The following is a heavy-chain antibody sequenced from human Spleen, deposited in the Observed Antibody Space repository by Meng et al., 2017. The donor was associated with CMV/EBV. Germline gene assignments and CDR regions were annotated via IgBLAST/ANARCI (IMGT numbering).Heavy chain of an antibody. V-gene: IGHV3-30*04. D-gene: IGHD6-6*01. CDR1: RFTFSTYA. J-gene: IGHJ3*02. CDR2: ISYDGSNK. Sequence: GGSLRLSCAASRFTFSTYAIHWVRQAPGKGLEWVAVISYDGSNKYYADSVKGRFTISRDNSKNTLYLQMNSLRAEDTAVYYCARGSVGLGIAARKTHDAFDIWGQGAMVTVS. CDR3: ARGSVGLGIAARKTHDAFDI.